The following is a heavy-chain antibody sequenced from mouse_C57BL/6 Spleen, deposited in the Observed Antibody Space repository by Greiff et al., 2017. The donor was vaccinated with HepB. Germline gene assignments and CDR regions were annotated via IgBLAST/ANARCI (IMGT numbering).Heavy chain of an antibody. CDR2: ISSGSSTI. Sequence: EVKLMESGGGLVKPGGSLKLSCAASGFTFSDYGMHWVRQAPEKGLEWVAYISSGSSTIYYADTVKGRFTISRDNAKNTLFLQMTSLRSEDTAMYYCARTTVVATGMDYWGQGTSVTVSS. CDR3: ARTTVVATGMDY. J-gene: IGHJ4*01. CDR1: GFTFSDYG. V-gene: IGHV5-17*01. D-gene: IGHD1-1*01.